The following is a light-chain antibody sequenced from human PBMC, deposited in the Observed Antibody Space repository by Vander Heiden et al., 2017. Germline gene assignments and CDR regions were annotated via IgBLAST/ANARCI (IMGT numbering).Light chain of an antibody. CDR1: EGISSW. CDR2: KAS. Sequence: DIQMTQSPSTLSASVGNRVTITCRASEGISSWVAWYQQKPGKAPKLLMYKASNLETAVPSRFSGSGSGTEFTLTISSLQPDDFATYYCQQYSRFSTFGPGTKVEIK. CDR3: QQYSRFST. V-gene: IGKV1-5*03. J-gene: IGKJ1*01.